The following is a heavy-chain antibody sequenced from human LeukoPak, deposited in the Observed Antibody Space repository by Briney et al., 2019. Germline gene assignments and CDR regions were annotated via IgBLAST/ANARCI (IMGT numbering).Heavy chain of an antibody. CDR2: ISGYNGNT. CDR1: GYTFTSYG. Sequence: ASVKVSCKASGYTFTSYGISWVRQAPGQGLEWMGCISGYNGNTNYAQKLQGRVTMTTDTSTSTAYMELRSLRSDDTAVYYCARGQTYYYDSSGSPGGGPYNWFDPWGQGTLVTVSS. V-gene: IGHV1-18*01. CDR3: ARGQTYYYDSSGSPGGGPYNWFDP. D-gene: IGHD3-22*01. J-gene: IGHJ5*02.